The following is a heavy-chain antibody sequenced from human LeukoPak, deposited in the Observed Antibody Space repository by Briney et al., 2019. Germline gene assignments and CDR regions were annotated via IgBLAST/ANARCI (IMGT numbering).Heavy chain of an antibody. CDR1: GFTFSNYA. V-gene: IGHV3-30*01. CDR2: ISFDGINK. J-gene: IGHJ4*02. Sequence: GGSLRLSCRASGFTFSNYAMHWVRQAPGKGLEWVAVISFDGINKYYADSVKGRLTISRDNSENTLYLQMNSLSTEGTAVYYCVRSKHGELDYWGQGTLVPVSS. D-gene: IGHD3-10*01. CDR3: VRSKHGELDY.